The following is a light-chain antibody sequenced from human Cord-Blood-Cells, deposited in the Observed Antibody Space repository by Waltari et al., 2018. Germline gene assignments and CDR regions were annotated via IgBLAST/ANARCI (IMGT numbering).Light chain of an antibody. CDR1: QSVSSN. J-gene: IGKJ1*01. CDR2: GAS. Sequence: EIVMTQPPATLSVSPGESATLSCRASQSVSSNLAWYQQKPGQAPRLLIYGASTRATGIPARFSGSGSGTEFTLTISSLQSEDFAVYYCQQYNNWPPWTFGQGTKVEIK. CDR3: QQYNNWPPWT. V-gene: IGKV3-15*01.